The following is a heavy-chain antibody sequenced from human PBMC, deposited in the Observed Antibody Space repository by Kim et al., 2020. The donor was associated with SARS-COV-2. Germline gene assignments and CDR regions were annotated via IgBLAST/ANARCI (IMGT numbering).Heavy chain of an antibody. CDR3: ARTCTAPYYYYYMDV. Sequence: PSLKRRVTVSVDTSKNQCSLKLSSVTAADTAVYYCARTCTAPYYYYYMDVWGKGTTVTVSS. J-gene: IGHJ6*03. V-gene: IGHV4-31*02. D-gene: IGHD5-18*01.